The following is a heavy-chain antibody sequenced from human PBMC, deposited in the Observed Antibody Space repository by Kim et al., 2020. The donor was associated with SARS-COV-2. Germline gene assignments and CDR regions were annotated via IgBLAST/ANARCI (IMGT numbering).Heavy chain of an antibody. V-gene: IGHV3-48*02. CDR3: ARVKWSGYTPVDS. D-gene: IGHD3-3*01. Sequence: DAVKGRFTISRDKAKNSLYLQMNSLRDEDTAVYYCARVKWSGYTPVDSWGQGTLVTVSS. J-gene: IGHJ4*02.